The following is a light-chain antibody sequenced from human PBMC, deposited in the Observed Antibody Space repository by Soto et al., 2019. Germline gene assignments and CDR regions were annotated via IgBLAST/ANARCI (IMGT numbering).Light chain of an antibody. CDR2: DAS. CDR3: QPYDNLPLT. CDR1: QYISNY. V-gene: IGKV1-33*01. Sequence: DIQMTQSPSSLSASVGDRVNIACQASQYISNYLNWYQQKPGKSPKLLIYDASNLETGVPSRFSGSGSGTDFTLTISSLQPEDIATYYCQPYDNLPLTFGPGTKVDIK. J-gene: IGKJ3*01.